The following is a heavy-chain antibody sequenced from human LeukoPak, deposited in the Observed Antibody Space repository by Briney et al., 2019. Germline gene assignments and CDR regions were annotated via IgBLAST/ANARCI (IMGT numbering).Heavy chain of an antibody. Sequence: SETLSLTCTVSGGSISSGGYYWSWIRQHPGKGLEWIGYIYYSGSTYYNPSLKSRVTISVDTSKNQFSLKLSSVTAADTAVYYCARAAAAPLGDGMDVWGQGTTVTVSS. CDR2: IYYSGST. CDR3: ARAAAAPLGDGMDV. J-gene: IGHJ6*02. V-gene: IGHV4-31*03. D-gene: IGHD6-6*01. CDR1: GGSISSGGYY.